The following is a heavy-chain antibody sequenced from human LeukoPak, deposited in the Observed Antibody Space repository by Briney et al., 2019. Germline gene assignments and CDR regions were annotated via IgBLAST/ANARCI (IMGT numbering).Heavy chain of an antibody. J-gene: IGHJ6*02. CDR3: ARAPRGAVAGTYYYYGMDV. Sequence: GRSLRLSCAASGFTFSSYAMHWVRQAPGKGLEWVAVISYDGSNKYYADSVKGRFTISRDNSKNTLYLQMNSLRAEDTAVYYCARAPRGAVAGTYYYYGMDVWGQGTTVTVSS. V-gene: IGHV3-30-3*01. CDR1: GFTFSSYA. CDR2: ISYDGSNK. D-gene: IGHD6-19*01.